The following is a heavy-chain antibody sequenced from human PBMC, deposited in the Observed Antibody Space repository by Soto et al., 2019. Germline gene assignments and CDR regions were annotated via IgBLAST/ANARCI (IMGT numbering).Heavy chain of an antibody. V-gene: IGHV3-33*01. CDR1: GFTFSSDG. CDR3: ARGTVHFDY. Sequence: QVQLVESGGGVVQPGRSLRLSCAASGFTFSSDGIHWVRQAPGKGLEWVAVIWYAGSNKYYADSVKGRFTISRDNSKNTLYLQMNSLRAEDTAVYYCARGTVHFDYWGQGTLVTVSS. J-gene: IGHJ4*02. D-gene: IGHD4-17*01. CDR2: IWYAGSNK.